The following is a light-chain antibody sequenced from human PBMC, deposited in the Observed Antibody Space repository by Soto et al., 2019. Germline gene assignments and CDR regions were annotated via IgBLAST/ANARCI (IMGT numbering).Light chain of an antibody. CDR1: SSDVGGYNY. V-gene: IGLV2-14*01. CDR2: EVS. J-gene: IGLJ1*01. Sequence: QSVVTQPASLSGAPGQASTISCTGTSSDVGGYNYVSWYQQHPGKAPKLMIYEVSNRPSGVSNRFSGSKSGNTASLTISGLQAEDEADYYCSSYTSSSTLVFGTGTKVTVL. CDR3: SSYTSSSTLV.